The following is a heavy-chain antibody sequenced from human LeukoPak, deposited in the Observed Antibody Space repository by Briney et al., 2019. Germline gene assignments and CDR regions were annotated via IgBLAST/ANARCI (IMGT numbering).Heavy chain of an antibody. J-gene: IGHJ4*02. D-gene: IGHD3-22*01. Sequence: GGSLRLSCAASGFTFRSYAMSWVRQAPGKGLEWVLAISGSGTSTYCADSVKGRFTISRDNSKNTLYLQMNSLRAEDTAVYYCEGTYYYDSSDDYWGQGTLVTVSS. V-gene: IGHV3-23*01. CDR1: GFTFRSYA. CDR2: ISGSGTST. CDR3: EGTYYYDSSDDY.